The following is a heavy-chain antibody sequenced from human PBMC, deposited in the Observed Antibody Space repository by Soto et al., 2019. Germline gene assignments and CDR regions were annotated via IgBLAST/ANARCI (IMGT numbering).Heavy chain of an antibody. CDR3: SGGGSIVVATRRLMDV. D-gene: IGHD3-22*01. Sequence: QVQLQESGPGLVKPSETLSLTCTVSGASISSHYWSWIRQAPGKGLEWIANINYNGNTNYNPSLKSRVTLPVDTSKNQFSLTVISVTAADTAVYYCSGGGSIVVATRRLMDVWGRGTKVNVYS. CDR2: INYNGNT. CDR1: GASISSHY. V-gene: IGHV4-59*08. J-gene: IGHJ6*03.